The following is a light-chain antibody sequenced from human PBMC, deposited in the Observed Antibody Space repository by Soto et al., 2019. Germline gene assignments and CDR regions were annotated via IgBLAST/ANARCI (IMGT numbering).Light chain of an antibody. CDR2: DVS. CDR1: QTITGTY. J-gene: IGKJ3*01. Sequence: EVVLTQFPGTLSLSPGERATLSCRASQTITGTYLAWYQQKPGQAPRLLVYDVSNRATGIPARFSGGGSGTDFTLTISNLEPEDFAVYYCQQYGTSPFTFGPGTKVDIK. CDR3: QQYGTSPFT. V-gene: IGKV3-20*01.